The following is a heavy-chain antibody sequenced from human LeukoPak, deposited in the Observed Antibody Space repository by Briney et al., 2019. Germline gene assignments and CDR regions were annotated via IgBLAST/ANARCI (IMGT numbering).Heavy chain of an antibody. CDR2: IYHSGST. D-gene: IGHD6-6*01. CDR3: ARGGAARLHFQN. CDR1: GGSIRTYY. V-gene: IGHV4-59*01. J-gene: IGHJ1*01. Sequence: SETLSLTCTVSGGSIRTYYWNWVRQPPGKGLEWVGYIYHSGSTNYNPSLQSRVTISVDTSKNHFSLTLNSVTAADTAVYYCARGGAARLHFQNWGQGTLVTVSS.